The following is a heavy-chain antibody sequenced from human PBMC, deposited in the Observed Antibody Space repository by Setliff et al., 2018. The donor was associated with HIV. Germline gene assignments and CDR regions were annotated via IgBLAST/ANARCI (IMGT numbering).Heavy chain of an antibody. CDR3: ARGPVVGFDS. J-gene: IGHJ4*02. Sequence: PSETLSLTCTVSGGSISSNSYYWGWIRQPPGKGLEWIGSIYHSGRTYYNPSLKSRVTISVDTSKNQFSLKLRSVTVADTAVYFCARGPVVGFDSWGQGTRVTVSS. D-gene: IGHD2-15*01. CDR1: GGSISSNSYY. CDR2: IYHSGRT. V-gene: IGHV4-39*07.